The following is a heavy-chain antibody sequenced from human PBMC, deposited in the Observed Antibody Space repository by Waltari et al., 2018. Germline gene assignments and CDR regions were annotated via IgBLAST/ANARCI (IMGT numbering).Heavy chain of an antibody. Sequence: EVQLLESGGGLVQPGGSLTLSCAASGFTFSSYAMSWVRQAPGKGLEWVSVIYSGGSSTYYADSVKGRFTISRDNSKNTLYLQMNSLRAEDTAVYYCAKGGIYDYIWGSYPRDYYFDYWGQGTLVTVSS. CDR3: AKGGIYDYIWGSYPRDYYFDY. CDR1: GFTFSSYA. CDR2: IYSGGSST. J-gene: IGHJ4*02. D-gene: IGHD3-16*02. V-gene: IGHV3-23*03.